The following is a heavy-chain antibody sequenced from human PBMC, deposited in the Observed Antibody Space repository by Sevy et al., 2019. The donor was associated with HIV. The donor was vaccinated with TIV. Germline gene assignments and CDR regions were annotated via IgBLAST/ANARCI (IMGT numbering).Heavy chain of an antibody. V-gene: IGHV3-9*01. CDR1: GFTFDDYA. CDR2: ISWNIGSI. D-gene: IGHD5-12*01. Sequence: GGSLRLSCAASGFTFDDYAMHWVRQAPGKGLEWVSGISWNIGSIGYADSVKGRFTISRDNAKNSLYLQMNSLRAEDTALYYCAKDIEMATITGAFDIWGQGTMVTVSS. CDR3: AKDIEMATITGAFDI. J-gene: IGHJ3*02.